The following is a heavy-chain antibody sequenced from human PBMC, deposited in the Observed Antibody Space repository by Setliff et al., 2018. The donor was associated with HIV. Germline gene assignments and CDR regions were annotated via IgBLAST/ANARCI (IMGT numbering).Heavy chain of an antibody. CDR3: ARAGSAGRFRAIDS. Sequence: SETLSLTCSVSDDSISSGANYWSWIRQPAGQRLEWIGRIYSDGSTNYNPSLKSRVTMSVDTSRKQFSLRLSSVTAADTAVYYCARAGSAGRFRAIDSWSQGTLVTVSS. J-gene: IGHJ4*02. CDR1: DDSISSGANY. D-gene: IGHD6-13*01. V-gene: IGHV4-61*10. CDR2: IYSDGST.